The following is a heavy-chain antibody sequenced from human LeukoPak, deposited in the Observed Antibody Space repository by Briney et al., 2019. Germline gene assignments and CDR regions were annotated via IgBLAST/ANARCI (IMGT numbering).Heavy chain of an antibody. CDR1: GGSFSGYY. CDR3: ARETSDYGDYGVDY. Sequence: PSEALSLTCAVYGGSFSGYYWSWIRQPPGKGLEWIGEINHSGSTNYNPSLKSRVTISVDTSKNQFSLKLSSVTAADTAVYYCARETSDYGDYGVDYWGQGTLVTVSS. D-gene: IGHD4-17*01. V-gene: IGHV4-34*01. J-gene: IGHJ4*02. CDR2: INHSGST.